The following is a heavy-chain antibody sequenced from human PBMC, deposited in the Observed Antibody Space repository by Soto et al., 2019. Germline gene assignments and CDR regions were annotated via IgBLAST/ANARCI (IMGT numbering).Heavy chain of an antibody. D-gene: IGHD2-15*01. V-gene: IGHV3-13*05. CDR2: IGTTGDP. J-gene: IGHJ4*02. CDR3: GRGSSGCYSEVDF. CDR1: GFTFSNYE. Sequence: HPGGSLRLSCAASGFTFSNYEMHWVRQTTGKGLEWVSAIGTTGDPYYPGSVKGRFTISRDNAKNSLYLQMNSLTVEDTGVYFCGRGSSGCYSEVDFWGQGSLVTVSS.